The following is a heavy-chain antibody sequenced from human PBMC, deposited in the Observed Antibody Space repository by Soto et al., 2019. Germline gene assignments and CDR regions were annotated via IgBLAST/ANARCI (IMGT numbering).Heavy chain of an antibody. V-gene: IGHV4-4*02. CDR1: GGAISSSNW. CDR3: PSSNIVVVPAALLYGRYNWFDP. J-gene: IGHJ5*02. D-gene: IGHD2-2*02. Sequence: QVQLQESGPGLVKPSGTLSLTCAVSGGAISSSNWWRWVRQPPGKGLEWTGAIYHSGSTNYNPSLKSRVTISVDKSRSQFSLKLSSVTAADTAVYNCPSSNIVVVPAALLYGRYNWFDPWSQGTLVPVSS. CDR2: IYHSGST.